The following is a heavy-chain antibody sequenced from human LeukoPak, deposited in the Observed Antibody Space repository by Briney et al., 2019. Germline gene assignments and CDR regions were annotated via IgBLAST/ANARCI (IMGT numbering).Heavy chain of an antibody. CDR2: ISSSSSTI. V-gene: IGHV3-48*01. Sequence: GGSLRLSCAASGFTFSSYWMNWVRQAPGKGLEWVSYISSSSSTIYYADSVKGRFTISRDNAKNSLYLQMNSLRAEDTAVYYCARGAYYYEDWGQGTLVTVSS. CDR1: GFTFSSYW. J-gene: IGHJ4*02. CDR3: ARGAYYYED. D-gene: IGHD3-22*01.